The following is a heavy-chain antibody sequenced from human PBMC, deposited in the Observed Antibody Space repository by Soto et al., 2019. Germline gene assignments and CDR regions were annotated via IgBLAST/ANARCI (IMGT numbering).Heavy chain of an antibody. Sequence: QVHLQESGPGLVKPSETLSLTCTVSSGSISTYYWTWIRQPPGKGLEWIWNIFYSGSTNYNASLNSRVTISVDTSNNQYSLKLSAVTAADTAVYYCARVGSTVAGRGYFDYWGQGTLVTVSS. V-gene: IGHV4-59*01. D-gene: IGHD6-19*01. CDR2: IFYSGST. CDR3: ARVGSTVAGRGYFDY. J-gene: IGHJ4*02. CDR1: SGSISTYY.